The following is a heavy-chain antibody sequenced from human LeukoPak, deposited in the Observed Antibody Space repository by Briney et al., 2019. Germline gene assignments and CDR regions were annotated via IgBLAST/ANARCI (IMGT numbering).Heavy chain of an antibody. J-gene: IGHJ4*02. CDR1: EFVFSTYY. CDR2: IRGESDYI. V-gene: IGHV3-21*06. Sequence: WGSLRLSCAASEFVFSTYYMHWVRQAPGKGLEWVSSIRGESDYIYYRDSVKGRFTISRDNAKNSLYLQMNRLRVEDTAVYFCVREHYDFFLDYWGQGTLVTVSS. CDR3: VREHYDFFLDY. D-gene: IGHD3-3*01.